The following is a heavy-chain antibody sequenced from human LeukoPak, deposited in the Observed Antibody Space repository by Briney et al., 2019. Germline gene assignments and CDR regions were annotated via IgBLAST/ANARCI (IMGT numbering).Heavy chain of an antibody. Sequence: SVKVSCKASGGTFISYAISWVRQAPGQGLEWMGGIIPIFGTANYAQKFQDRVTITADESTNTAYMELNSLRSEDTAVYYCARERMYSGLDYWGQGTLVTVSS. CDR3: ARERMYSGLDY. CDR1: GGTFISYA. J-gene: IGHJ4*02. V-gene: IGHV1-69*13. CDR2: IIPIFGTA. D-gene: IGHD6-13*01.